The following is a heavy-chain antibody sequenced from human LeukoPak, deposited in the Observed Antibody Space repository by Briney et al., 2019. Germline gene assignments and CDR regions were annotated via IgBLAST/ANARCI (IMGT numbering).Heavy chain of an antibody. V-gene: IGHV4-59*01. Sequence: PSETLSLTCTVSGGSISSYYWSWIRQPPGKGLEWIGYIYYSGNTKYNPSLKSRVTISVDTSKNQFSLKLSSVTAADTAVYYCASSIVDTAMVRYFDLWGRGTLVTVSS. CDR2: IYYSGNT. CDR3: ASSIVDTAMVRYFDL. D-gene: IGHD5-18*01. CDR1: GGSISSYY. J-gene: IGHJ2*01.